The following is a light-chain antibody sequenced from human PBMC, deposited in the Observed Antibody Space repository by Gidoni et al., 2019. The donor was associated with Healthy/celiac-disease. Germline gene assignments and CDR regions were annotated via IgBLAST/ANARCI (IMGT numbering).Light chain of an antibody. J-gene: IGKJ1*01. Sequence: EIVLTQSPATLSLSPGERATLSCRASQSVSSYLAWYQQKPGQAPRLLIYDASNRATGIPARFSGSGSGTDFTLTISSLEPEDFAVYYCQQRSNWSSTFGQXTKVEIK. V-gene: IGKV3-11*01. CDR2: DAS. CDR3: QQRSNWSST. CDR1: QSVSSY.